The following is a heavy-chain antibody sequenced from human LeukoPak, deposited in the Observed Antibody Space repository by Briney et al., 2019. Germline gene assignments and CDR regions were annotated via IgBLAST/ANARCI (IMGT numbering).Heavy chain of an antibody. D-gene: IGHD2-2*01. J-gene: IGHJ6*03. CDR1: GFTFSSYG. CDR2: ISGSGGST. Sequence: GGSLRLSCAASGFTFSSYGMSWVRQAPGKGLEWVSAISGSGGSTYYADSVRGRFTISRDNSKNTLYLQMNSLRAEDTAVYYCAKVLGYCSSTSCHDDYYYMDVWGKGTTVTISS. CDR3: AKVLGYCSSTSCHDDYYYMDV. V-gene: IGHV3-23*01.